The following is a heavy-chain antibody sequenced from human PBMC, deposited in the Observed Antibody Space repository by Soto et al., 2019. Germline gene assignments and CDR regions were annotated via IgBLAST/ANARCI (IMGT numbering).Heavy chain of an antibody. CDR1: GFIFTNYA. CDR3: AKDADNDDYGVFDV. V-gene: IGHV3-23*01. J-gene: IGHJ3*01. CDR2: VSGSGGSS. Sequence: EVQLLESGGGLVQPGGSLRLSCAASGFIFTNYALSWVRQAPGKGLEWVAGVSGSGGSSYYADSVKARFTVSRDNSRSTLYLQMSSLRAADSAIYYCAKDADNDDYGVFDVWGQGTLVTVSS. D-gene: IGHD4-17*01.